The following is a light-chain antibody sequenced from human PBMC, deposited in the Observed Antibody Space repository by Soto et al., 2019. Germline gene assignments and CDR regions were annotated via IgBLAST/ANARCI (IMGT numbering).Light chain of an antibody. V-gene: IGLV1-44*01. CDR3: ASWDDSLNVWL. Sequence: QPVLTQPPSASGTPGQRITISCSGSNSNIGSHTVHWYQHLPGTAPKLLIYDNDQRPSGVPDRFSGSKSGSSASLAISGLQSNDESDYYCASWDDSLNVWLFGGGTQLTVL. CDR2: DND. J-gene: IGLJ3*02. CDR1: NSNIGSHT.